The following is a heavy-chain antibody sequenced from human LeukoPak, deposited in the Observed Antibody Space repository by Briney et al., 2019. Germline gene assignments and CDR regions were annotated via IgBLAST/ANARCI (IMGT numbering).Heavy chain of an antibody. D-gene: IGHD3-16*01. CDR3: ARDLDLDY. Sequence: PSETLSLTCTVSGVSDASFSSYYWNWIRQPAGKGLEWIGRICTTGSTNYNPSFKSRVTLSVDRSRKQFSLKLTSVTAADTAVYYCARDLDLDYWGQGTLVTVSS. CDR2: ICTTGST. V-gene: IGHV4-4*07. CDR1: GVSDASFSSYY. J-gene: IGHJ4*02.